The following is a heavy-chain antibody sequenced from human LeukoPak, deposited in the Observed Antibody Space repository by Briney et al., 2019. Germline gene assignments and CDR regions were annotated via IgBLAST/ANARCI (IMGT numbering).Heavy chain of an antibody. CDR3: ARWYCSSAYCYYDY. Sequence: SGGSLRLSCAASGFTFSSYWMHWVRQVPGKGLVWVSFVYDGGTTVYADSVKGRFTISRDNSKNTLYLEMNSLRAEDTAVYYCARWYCSSAYCYYDYWGQGTLVTVSS. CDR2: VYDGGTT. CDR1: GFTFSSYW. V-gene: IGHV3-53*01. D-gene: IGHD2-2*01. J-gene: IGHJ4*02.